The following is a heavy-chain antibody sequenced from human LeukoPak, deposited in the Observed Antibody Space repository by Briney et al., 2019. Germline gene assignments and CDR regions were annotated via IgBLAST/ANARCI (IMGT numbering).Heavy chain of an antibody. J-gene: IGHJ4*02. CDR3: ARASGSYYTDNDY. CDR2: ISGSGGGT. V-gene: IGHV3-23*01. D-gene: IGHD3-10*01. Sequence: GGSLRLSCAASGFTFSSYAMNWVRQAPGKGLEWVSAISGSGGGTYYADSVKGRFTISRDNSKNTMYLQMNSLRAEDTALYYCARASGSYYTDNDYWGQGTLVTVSS. CDR1: GFTFSSYA.